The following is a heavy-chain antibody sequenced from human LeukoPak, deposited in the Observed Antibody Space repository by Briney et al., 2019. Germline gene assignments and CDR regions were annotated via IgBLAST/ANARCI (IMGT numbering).Heavy chain of an antibody. D-gene: IGHD5-24*01. CDR1: GFTVSSYA. Sequence: GGSLRLSCAASGFTVSSYAMTWVRQAPGKGLEWVSAIGYSAGDTYYADSVKGRFTISRDNSMNTLYLQMSSLRADDTALYYCAKDDDGHHHGIDHWGQGTLVTVSS. V-gene: IGHV3-23*01. CDR3: AKDDDGHHHGIDH. CDR2: IGYSAGDT. J-gene: IGHJ4*02.